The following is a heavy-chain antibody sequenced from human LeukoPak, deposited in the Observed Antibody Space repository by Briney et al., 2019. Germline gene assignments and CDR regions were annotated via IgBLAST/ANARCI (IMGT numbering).Heavy chain of an antibody. CDR2: TYYRSTWYN. V-gene: IGHV6-1*01. CDR1: GDSVSSNSVT. Sequence: SQTLSLTCAISGDSVSSNSVTWNWIRQSPSRGLEWLGRTYYRSTWYNDYAVSVRGRITVNPDTSKNQFSPHLNSVTPEDTAVYYCARGYGYGRRFDYWGQGTLVTVSS. CDR3: ARGYGYGRRFDY. J-gene: IGHJ4*02. D-gene: IGHD5-18*01.